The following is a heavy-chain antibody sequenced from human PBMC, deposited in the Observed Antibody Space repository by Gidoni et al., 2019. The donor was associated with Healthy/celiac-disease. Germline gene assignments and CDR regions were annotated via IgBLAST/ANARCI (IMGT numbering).Heavy chain of an antibody. J-gene: IGHJ3*02. CDR1: GFTFSSYA. V-gene: IGHV3-23*01. CDR2: ISGSGGRT. CDR3: AKDVVAGTAENAFDI. D-gene: IGHD6-19*01. Sequence: EVQLFESGGGLVQPGGSMRLSCAASGFTFSSYAMSWVRQAPGKGLEWVSAISGSGGRTYYADSVKGRFTISRDNSKNTLYLQMNSLRAEDTAVYYCAKDVVAGTAENAFDIWGQGTMVTVSS.